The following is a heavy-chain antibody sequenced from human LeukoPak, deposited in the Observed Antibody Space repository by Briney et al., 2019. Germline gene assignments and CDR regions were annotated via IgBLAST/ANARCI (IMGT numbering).Heavy chain of an antibody. CDR3: ACSYGHQGPDY. D-gene: IGHD5-18*01. Sequence: SVKVACKASGYTFTGYYMHWVRQAPGQGLEWMGGIIPIVGRANYAQKFQGRVTITADESTSTAYMELSSLRSEDTAVYYCACSYGHQGPDYWGQGTLVTVSS. CDR1: GYTFTGYY. J-gene: IGHJ4*02. V-gene: IGHV1-69*13. CDR2: IIPIVGRA.